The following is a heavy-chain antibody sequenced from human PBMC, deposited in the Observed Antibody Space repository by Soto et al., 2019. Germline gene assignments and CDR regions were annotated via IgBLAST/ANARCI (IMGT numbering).Heavy chain of an antibody. D-gene: IGHD6-19*01. J-gene: IGHJ6*02. CDR2: INPNSGGT. Sequence: ASGKVSCKASGYTFTGYYMHWVRQAPGQGLEWMGWINPNSGGTNYAQKFQGRVTMTRDTSISTAYMELSRLRSDDTAVYYCAIDQGIAVAGTSATSYYYGMDVWGQGTTVTVSS. CDR1: GYTFTGYY. CDR3: AIDQGIAVAGTSATSYYYGMDV. V-gene: IGHV1-2*02.